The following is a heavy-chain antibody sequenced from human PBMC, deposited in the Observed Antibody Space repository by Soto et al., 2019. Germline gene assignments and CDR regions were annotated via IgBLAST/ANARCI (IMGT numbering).Heavy chain of an antibody. J-gene: IGHJ6*02. CDR3: ARPMRTTTGGRSAYGMDV. Sequence: QVQLVQSGAEVKKPGASVKVSCKASGYTFTSYGISWVRQAPGQGLEWMGWISANNGNTNYAQKLQGRVTMTTDASTSTSYMELRSLRSDDSAVYYCARPMRTTTGGRSAYGMDVGGQGTTVTV. D-gene: IGHD1-1*01. CDR1: GYTFTSYG. V-gene: IGHV1-18*01. CDR2: ISANNGNT.